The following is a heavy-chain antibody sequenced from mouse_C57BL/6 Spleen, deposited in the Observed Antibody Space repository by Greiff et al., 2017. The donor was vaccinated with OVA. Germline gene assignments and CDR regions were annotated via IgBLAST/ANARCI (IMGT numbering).Heavy chain of an antibody. J-gene: IGHJ4*01. CDR2: IRHKANGYTT. CDR3: ARYPLYYYGSSYAMDY. CDR1: GFTFTDYY. D-gene: IGHD1-1*01. V-gene: IGHV7-3*01. Sequence: VQLQQSGGGLVQPGGSLSLSCAASGFTFTDYYMSWVRQPPGKALEWLGFIRHKANGYTTEYSASVKGRFTISRDNSQSILYLPMNALRAADSATYCCARYPLYYYGSSYAMDYWGQGTSVTVSS.